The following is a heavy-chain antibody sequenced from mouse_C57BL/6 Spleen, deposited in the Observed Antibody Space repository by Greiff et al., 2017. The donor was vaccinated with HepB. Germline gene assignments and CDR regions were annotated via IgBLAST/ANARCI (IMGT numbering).Heavy chain of an antibody. D-gene: IGHD1-1*01. V-gene: IGHV1-61*01. CDR3: ARDYGPWFAY. CDR2: IYPSDSET. J-gene: IGHJ3*01. CDR1: GYTFTSYW. Sequence: QVQLQQPGAELVRPGSSVKLSCKASGYTFTSYWMDWVKQRPGQGLEWIGNIYPSDSETRYNQKFKDKATLTVDKSSSTAYMQLSSLTSEDSAVYYCARDYGPWFAYWGQGTLVTVSA.